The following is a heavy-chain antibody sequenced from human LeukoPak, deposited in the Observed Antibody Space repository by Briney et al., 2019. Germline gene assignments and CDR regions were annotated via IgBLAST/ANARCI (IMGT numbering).Heavy chain of an antibody. D-gene: IGHD1-26*01. Sequence: SETLSLTCTVSGGSLSSGSYYWSWIRQPARKALEWIGRIYTSGSTNYNPSLKSRVTISVDTSKNQFSLKLSSVTAADTAVYYCARERYSGSTHDYWGQGTLVTVSS. CDR1: GGSLSSGSYY. CDR3: ARERYSGSTHDY. CDR2: IYTSGST. V-gene: IGHV4-61*02. J-gene: IGHJ4*02.